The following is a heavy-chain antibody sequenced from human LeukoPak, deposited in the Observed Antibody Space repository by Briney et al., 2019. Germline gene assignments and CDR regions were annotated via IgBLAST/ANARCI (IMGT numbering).Heavy chain of an antibody. J-gene: IGHJ4*02. CDR2: IKSKTDGGTT. CDR3: TTEVRHIVATGDC. CDR1: GFTFSNAW. D-gene: IGHD5-12*01. V-gene: IGHV3-15*01. Sequence: GGSLRLSCAASGFTFSNAWMSWVRQAPGKGLEWVGRIKSKTDGGTTDYAAPVKGRFTISRDDSKNTLYLQMNSLKTEDTAVYYCTTEVRHIVATGDCWGQGTLVTVSS.